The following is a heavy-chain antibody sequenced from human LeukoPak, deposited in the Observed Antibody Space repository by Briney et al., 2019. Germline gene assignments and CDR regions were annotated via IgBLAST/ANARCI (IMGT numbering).Heavy chain of an antibody. Sequence: SGGCLRLSCEASGFTFSSYWARWVRQAPGKGLVWVANINQDGSSKNYVDSVRGRFTISKDNAKNSVYLQMNSLRAEDTAVYYCARSLWPEDYWGQGILVTVSS. J-gene: IGHJ4*02. D-gene: IGHD2-21*01. V-gene: IGHV3-7*01. CDR3: ARSLWPEDY. CDR2: INQDGSSK. CDR1: GFTFSSYW.